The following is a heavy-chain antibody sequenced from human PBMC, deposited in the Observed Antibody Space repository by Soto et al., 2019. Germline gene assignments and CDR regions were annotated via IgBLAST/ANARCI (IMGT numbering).Heavy chain of an antibody. CDR3: ARPRRRFSSTIWHPPGPFDF. J-gene: IGHJ4*02. CDR2: IIPIFGTA. D-gene: IGHD2-2*01. V-gene: IGHV1-69*13. Sequence: GASVKVSCKASGGTFSSYAISWVRQAPGQGLEWMGGIIPIFGTANYAQKFQGRVTITADESTSTAYMELSSLRSEDTAVYYCARPRRRFSSTIWHPPGPFDFRGPRPLVT. CDR1: GGTFSSYA.